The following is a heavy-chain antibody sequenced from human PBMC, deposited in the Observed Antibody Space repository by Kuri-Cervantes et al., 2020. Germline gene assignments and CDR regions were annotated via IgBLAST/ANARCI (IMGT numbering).Heavy chain of an antibody. D-gene: IGHD2-21*02. CDR2: IVQDGRES. CDR3: AKDGSYCGGDCYPYYFDY. V-gene: IGHV3-7*03. J-gene: IGHJ4*02. Sequence: GESLKISCAASGFTFSSYWMNWVRLAPGKGLEWVANIVQDGRESYYVDFVKGRFTISRDNAQNLLYLQMNSLRAEDTAVYYCAKDGSYCGGDCYPYYFDYWGQGTLVTVSS. CDR1: GFTFSSYW.